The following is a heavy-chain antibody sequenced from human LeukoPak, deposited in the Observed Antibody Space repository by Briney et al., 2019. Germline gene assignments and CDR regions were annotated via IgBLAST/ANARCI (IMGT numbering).Heavy chain of an antibody. D-gene: IGHD3-16*01. V-gene: IGHV3-30*03. CDR1: GFTFSSYW. CDR2: ISYDGSNK. CDR3: ARGGQYFDY. J-gene: IGHJ4*02. Sequence: PGGSLRLSCAASGFTFSSYWMSWVRQAPGKGLEWVAVISYDGSNKYYADSVKGRFTISRDNSKNTLYLQMNSLRAEDTAVYYCARGGQYFDYWGQGTLVTVSS.